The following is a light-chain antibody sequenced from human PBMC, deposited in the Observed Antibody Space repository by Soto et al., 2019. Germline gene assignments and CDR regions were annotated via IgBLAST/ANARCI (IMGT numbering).Light chain of an antibody. CDR2: DVS. CDR1: QGVTSS. V-gene: IGKV3-15*01. Sequence: ETVMTQSPATLSVSPGERATLSCRASQGVTSSLDWYQQTPGQAPRLLIYDVSTRATGIPARFSGSGSGTEFTLTISSLQSEDFAVYDCQQYSYWPRTFGQGTRVEI. CDR3: QQYSYWPRT. J-gene: IGKJ1*01.